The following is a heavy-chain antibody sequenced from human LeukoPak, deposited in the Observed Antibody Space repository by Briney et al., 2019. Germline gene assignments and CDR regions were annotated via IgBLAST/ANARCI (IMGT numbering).Heavy chain of an antibody. D-gene: IGHD3-9*01. CDR3: ARNPLTRYYYYYYMDD. J-gene: IGHJ6*03. CDR1: GFTFSSYW. Sequence: GGSLRLSCAASGFTFSSYWMSWVRQAPGKGLEWVANIKQDGSEKYYVDSVKGRFTISRDNAKNSLYLQMNSLRAEDTAVYYCARNPLTRYYYYYYMDDWGKGTTVTVSS. V-gene: IGHV3-7*01. CDR2: IKQDGSEK.